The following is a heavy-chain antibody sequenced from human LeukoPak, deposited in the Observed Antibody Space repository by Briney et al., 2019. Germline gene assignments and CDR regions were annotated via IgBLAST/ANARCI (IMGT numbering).Heavy chain of an antibody. CDR2: TYYSGST. J-gene: IGHJ3*02. CDR1: GGSISSYY. Sequence: SETLSLTCTVSGGSISSYYWSWIRQPPGKGLEWIGYTYYSGSTNYNPSLKSRVTISVDTSKNQFSLKLTSVTAADTAVYYCARHISATGTAFDIWGQGTMVTVSS. D-gene: IGHD6-13*01. V-gene: IGHV4-59*08. CDR3: ARHISATGTAFDI.